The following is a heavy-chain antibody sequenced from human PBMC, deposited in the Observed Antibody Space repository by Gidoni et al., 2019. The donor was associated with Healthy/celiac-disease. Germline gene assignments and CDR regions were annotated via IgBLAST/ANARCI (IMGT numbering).Heavy chain of an antibody. CDR2: IIPICGTA. CDR3: ARGYSSSWTNWYFDL. CDR1: RGTFSSYA. J-gene: IGHJ2*01. V-gene: IGHV1-69*01. Sequence: QVQLVQSGAEVKKPGSSVTVSCKASRGTFSSYAISWVRQAPGQGLEWMGGIIPICGTANYAQKFQGRVTITADESTSTAYMELSSLRSEDTAVYYCARGYSSSWTNWYFDLWGRGTLVTVSS. D-gene: IGHD6-13*01.